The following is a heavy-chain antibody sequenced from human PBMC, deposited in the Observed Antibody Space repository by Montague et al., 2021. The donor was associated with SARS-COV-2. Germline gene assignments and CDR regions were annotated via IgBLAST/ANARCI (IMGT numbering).Heavy chain of an antibody. CDR1: GFSLSTSGVG. CDR3: AHRPSIAAAGTFRLDP. D-gene: IGHD6-13*01. CDR2: IYWDDDK. Sequence: PALVKPTQTLTLTCTFSGFSLSTSGVGVGWIRQPPGKALEWLALIYWDDDKRYSPSLKSRLTITKDTSKNQVVLTMTNMGPVDTATYYCAHRPSIAAAGTFRLDPWGQGTLVTVSS. J-gene: IGHJ5*02. V-gene: IGHV2-5*02.